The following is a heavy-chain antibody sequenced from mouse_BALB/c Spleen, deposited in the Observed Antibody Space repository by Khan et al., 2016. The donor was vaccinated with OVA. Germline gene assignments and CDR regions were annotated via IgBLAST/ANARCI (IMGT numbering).Heavy chain of an antibody. D-gene: IGHD1-1*01. CDR2: INPSTGYN. Sequence: QVQLKESGAELAKPGASVKMSCKASGYTFTSYWMHWVKQRPGKGLEWIGYINPSTGYNEYNQKFKDKATLTADKSSSTAYMQLSSLTSEDSAVYYCANHGSSSAWFTYWGQGTLVTVSA. J-gene: IGHJ3*01. CDR1: GYTFTSYW. V-gene: IGHV1-7*01. CDR3: ANHGSSSAWFTY.